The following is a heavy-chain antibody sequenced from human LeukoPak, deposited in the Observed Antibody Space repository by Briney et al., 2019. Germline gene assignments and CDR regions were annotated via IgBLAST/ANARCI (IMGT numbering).Heavy chain of an antibody. D-gene: IGHD3-3*01. CDR1: GFTFSSYG. CDR3: ASPGGSGYYNYFDY. CDR2: IRYDGSNK. J-gene: IGHJ4*02. Sequence: GGSLRLPCAASGFTFSSYGMHWVRQAPGKGLEWVAFIRYDGSNKYYADSVKGRFTISRDNSKNTLYLQMNSLRAEDTAVYYCASPGGSGYYNYFDYWGQGTLVTVSS. V-gene: IGHV3-30*02.